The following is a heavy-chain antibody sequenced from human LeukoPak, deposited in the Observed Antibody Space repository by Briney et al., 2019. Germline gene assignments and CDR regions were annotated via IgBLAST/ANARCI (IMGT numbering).Heavy chain of an antibody. CDR3: ARGGPYSSSWYVWEDWFDP. Sequence: GASVKVSCKASGGTFSSYAISWVRQAPGQGLEWMGGIIPIFGTANYAQKFQGRVTITTDESTSTAYMELSSLRSEDTAVYYCARGGPYSSSWYVWEDWFDPWGQGTLVTVSS. J-gene: IGHJ5*02. V-gene: IGHV1-69*05. CDR2: IIPIFGTA. D-gene: IGHD6-13*01. CDR1: GGTFSSYA.